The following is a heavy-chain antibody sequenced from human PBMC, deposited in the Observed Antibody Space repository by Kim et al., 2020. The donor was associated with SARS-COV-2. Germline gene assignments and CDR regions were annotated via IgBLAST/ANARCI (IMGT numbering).Heavy chain of an antibody. D-gene: IGHD6-6*01. CDR3: ARLEYSSSSRLFDP. CDR1: GGSVSSSNYY. V-gene: IGHV4-39*02. CDR2: IYYTGDT. Sequence: SETLSLTCTVSGGSVSSSNYYWGWVRQPPGKGLEWIGNIYYTGDTYYNPSLKSRVTISIDTSNNHFSLKLSSLTAADTAVYYCARLEYSSSSRLFDPWGQGPLVTVSP. J-gene: IGHJ5*02.